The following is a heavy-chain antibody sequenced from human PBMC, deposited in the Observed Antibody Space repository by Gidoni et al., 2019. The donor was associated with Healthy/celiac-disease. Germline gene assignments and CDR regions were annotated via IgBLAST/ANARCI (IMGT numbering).Heavy chain of an antibody. D-gene: IGHD2-2*01. CDR1: GGSSSGHY. CDR2: INHSGST. CDR3: ARGPAKDIVVVPAAKGGFDP. V-gene: IGHV4-34*01. J-gene: IGHJ5*02. Sequence: QVQLQQWGAGLLTPSETLSLTFAVYGGSSSGHYWSWIRQPPGKGLEWIGEINHSGSTNYNPSLKSRVTISVDTSKNQFSLKLSSVTAADTAVYYCARGPAKDIVVVPAAKGGFDPWGQGTLVTVSS.